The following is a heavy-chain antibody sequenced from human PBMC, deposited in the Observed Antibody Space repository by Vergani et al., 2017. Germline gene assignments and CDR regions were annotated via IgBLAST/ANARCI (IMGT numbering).Heavy chain of an antibody. J-gene: IGHJ4*02. D-gene: IGHD5-18*01. CDR1: GGSISSSSYY. CDR3: ARAHGYSYGYFDY. Sequence: QLQLQESGPGLVKPSETLSLTCTVSGGSISSSSYYWGWIRQPPGKGLEWIGSIYYSGSTYYNPSLKSRFTISVDTSKNQFSLKLSSVTAADTAVYYCARAHGYSYGYFDYWGQGTLVTVSS. V-gene: IGHV4-39*07. CDR2: IYYSGST.